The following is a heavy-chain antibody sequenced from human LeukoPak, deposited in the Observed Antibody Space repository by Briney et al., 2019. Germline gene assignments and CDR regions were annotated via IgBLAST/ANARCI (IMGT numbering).Heavy chain of an antibody. CDR3: ARAYYDSSGYSFDY. D-gene: IGHD3-22*01. CDR1: GGSISSGDYY. CDR2: IYYSGST. Sequence: SQTLSLTCTVSGGSISSGDYYWSWIRQPPGKGLEWIGYIYYSGSTYYNPSLKSRVTTSVDTSKNQFSLKLGSVTAADTAVYYCARAYYDSSGYSFDYWGQGTLVTVSS. V-gene: IGHV4-30-4*01. J-gene: IGHJ4*02.